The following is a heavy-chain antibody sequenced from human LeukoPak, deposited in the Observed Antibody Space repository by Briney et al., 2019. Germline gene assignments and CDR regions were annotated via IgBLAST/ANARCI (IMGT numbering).Heavy chain of an antibody. CDR1: GFSFSSYA. Sequence: PGGSLRLSCAASGFSFSSYAMSWVRQAPGKGLEWVSAISGSGGTTYYADSVKGRFTISRDNSKNTLFLEMNSLRAEDTAVYYCAKIAVVGYNFWDAFDIWGQGTMVTVSS. V-gene: IGHV3-23*01. CDR3: AKIAVVGYNFWDAFDI. CDR2: ISGSGGTT. D-gene: IGHD5-24*01. J-gene: IGHJ3*02.